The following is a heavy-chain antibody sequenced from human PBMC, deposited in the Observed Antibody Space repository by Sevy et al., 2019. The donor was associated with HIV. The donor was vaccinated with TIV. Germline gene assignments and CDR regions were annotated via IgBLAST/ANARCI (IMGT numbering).Heavy chain of an antibody. CDR2: ITWNSVIL. CDR1: GFTFDKYA. CDR3: AKSSFLPAAGNAYYFDY. V-gene: IGHV3-9*01. J-gene: IGHJ4*02. Sequence: GGSLRLSCTASGFTFDKYAMHWVRQAPGKGLEWVSGITWNSVILGYADSVKGRFTISRDNARNSLYLEMKSLRAEDTALYYCAKSSFLPAAGNAYYFDYWGQVTLVTVSS. D-gene: IGHD6-25*01.